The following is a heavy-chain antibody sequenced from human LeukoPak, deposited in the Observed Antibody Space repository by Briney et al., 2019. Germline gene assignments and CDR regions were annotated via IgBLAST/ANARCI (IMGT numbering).Heavy chain of an antibody. Sequence: PGGSLRLSCGASSFTFSSYVMSWVRQAPGKGLEWVSTVSTTGGSTYYADSVKGRFTISRDNSKNTLYLQMNSLRAEDTAVYYCARIDDFWSGYSDYWGQGTLVAVSS. CDR3: ARIDDFWSGYSDY. J-gene: IGHJ4*02. D-gene: IGHD3-3*01. CDR1: SFTFSSYV. CDR2: VSTTGGST. V-gene: IGHV3-23*01.